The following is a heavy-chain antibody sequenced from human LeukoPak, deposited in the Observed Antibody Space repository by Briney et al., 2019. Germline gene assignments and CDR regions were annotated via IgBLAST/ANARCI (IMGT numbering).Heavy chain of an antibody. CDR1: GGSISSGSYY. D-gene: IGHD3-9*01. CDR3: AGAWDILTGYKFDP. J-gene: IGHJ5*02. Sequence: SETLSLTCTVSGGSISSGSYYWRWIRQPAGKGLEWIARIYTSGSTNYNPSLKSRVTISVDTSKNLFSLKLSSVTAADTAVYYCAGAWDILTGYKFDPWGQGTLVTVSS. CDR2: IYTSGST. V-gene: IGHV4-61*02.